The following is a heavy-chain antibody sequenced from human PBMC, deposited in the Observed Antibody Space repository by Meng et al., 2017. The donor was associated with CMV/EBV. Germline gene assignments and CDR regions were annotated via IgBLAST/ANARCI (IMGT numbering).Heavy chain of an antibody. CDR1: GCSLSSGGYY. V-gene: IGHV4-31*02. CDR3: ARGGIAAAGSDFFDY. Sequence: GCSLSSGGYYWSWIRQHPGKGLEWIGYIYYSGSTYYNPSLKSRVTISVDTSKNQFSLKLSSVTAADTAVYYCARGGIAAAGSDFFDYWGQGTLVTVSS. J-gene: IGHJ4*02. CDR2: IYYSGST. D-gene: IGHD6-13*01.